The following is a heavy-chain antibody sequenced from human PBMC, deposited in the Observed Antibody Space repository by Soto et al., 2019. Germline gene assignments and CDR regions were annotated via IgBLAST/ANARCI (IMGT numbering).Heavy chain of an antibody. CDR3: ARYRGSRKLYADGGY. J-gene: IGHJ4*02. CDR2: ISSDGGSD. CDR1: GFIFSKYG. Sequence: QTQLLESGGGVVQPGRSLRLSCADSGFIFSKYGMHWVRQAPGRGLELVAFISSDGGSDSSADSVKGRFSISRDNSKNTSNLHVNSLRAEDTAVDYGARYRGSRKLYADGGYWGQGTLVTVSS. D-gene: IGHD4-17*01. V-gene: IGHV3-30*03.